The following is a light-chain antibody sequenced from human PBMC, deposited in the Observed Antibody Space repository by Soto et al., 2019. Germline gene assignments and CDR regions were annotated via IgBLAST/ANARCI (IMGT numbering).Light chain of an antibody. V-gene: IGKV1-5*01. CDR1: QNVNSW. Sequence: DIKMTQSPSTLSASVGDRVTITCRASQNVNSWVAWYQQKPGKAPKLLIYDASNLESGVPSRFSGRGSGTEFTLTISSRQPHDFATDYCQRYSSNSRTFGQGTRV. CDR2: DAS. CDR3: QRYSSNSRT. J-gene: IGKJ1*01.